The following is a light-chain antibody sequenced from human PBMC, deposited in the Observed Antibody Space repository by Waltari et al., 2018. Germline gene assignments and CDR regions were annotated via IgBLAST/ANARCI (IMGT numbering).Light chain of an antibody. Sequence: EIVLTQSPGTLSLSPGERATLSCRASQSVTTTYLAWYQQKVGQAPRLLIYGASNRATGIPDRFSGSGSVTDFTLTISRLEPEDFAVYYCQQYSSSPLTFGGGTKVEIK. V-gene: IGKV3-20*01. CDR3: QQYSSSPLT. CDR1: QSVTTTY. CDR2: GAS. J-gene: IGKJ4*01.